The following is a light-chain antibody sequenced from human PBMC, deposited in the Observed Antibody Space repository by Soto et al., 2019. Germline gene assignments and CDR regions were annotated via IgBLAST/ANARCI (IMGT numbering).Light chain of an antibody. J-gene: IGLJ1*01. Sequence: QSALTQPASVSGSPGPSITISCTGTSSDVGSYNLVSWYQQHPGKAPKLIIYEVSKRPSGVSNRFSGSKSGNPASLTISGLQAEDEADYYCCSYAGSSTLYVFGTGTKVTVL. V-gene: IGLV2-23*02. CDR2: EVS. CDR1: SSDVGSYNL. CDR3: CSYAGSSTLYV.